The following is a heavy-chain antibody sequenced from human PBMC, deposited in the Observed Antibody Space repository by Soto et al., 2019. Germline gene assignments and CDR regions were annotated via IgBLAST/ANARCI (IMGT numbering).Heavy chain of an antibody. D-gene: IGHD4-17*01. Sequence: ASVKVSCKASGYTFTSYGISWVRQAPGQGLEWMGWISAYNGNTNYAQKLQGRVTQTPETSTSTAYMELRSLRSDDTAVYYCARGALRWGFPPTSYGDYNPFDYWGQGTLVTVSS. CDR1: GYTFTSYG. J-gene: IGHJ4*02. V-gene: IGHV1-18*01. CDR3: ARGALRWGFPPTSYGDYNPFDY. CDR2: ISAYNGNT.